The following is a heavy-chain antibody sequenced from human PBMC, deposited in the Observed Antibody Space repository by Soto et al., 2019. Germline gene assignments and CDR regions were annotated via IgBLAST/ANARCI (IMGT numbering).Heavy chain of an antibody. CDR1: GGSFSGYY. V-gene: IGHV4-30-2*01. Sequence: SETLSLTCAVYGGSFSGYYWSWIRQPPGKGLEWIGYIYHSGSTYYNPSLKSRVTISVDRSKNQFSLKLSSVTAADTAVYYCARANYDSSGYYPSLFDYWGQGTLVTVSS. CDR2: IYHSGST. D-gene: IGHD3-22*01. J-gene: IGHJ4*02. CDR3: ARANYDSSGYYPSLFDY.